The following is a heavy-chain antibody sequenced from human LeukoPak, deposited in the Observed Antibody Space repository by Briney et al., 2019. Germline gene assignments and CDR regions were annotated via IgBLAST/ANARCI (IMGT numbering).Heavy chain of an antibody. Sequence: GGSLRLSCAASGFTFSSYSMNWVRQAPGKGLEWVSAISGSGGSTYYADSVKGRFTISRDNSKNTLYLQMNSLRAEDTAVYYCAKSTANWFGGWGYWGQGTLVTVSS. D-gene: IGHD3-10*01. CDR3: AKSTANWFGGWGY. J-gene: IGHJ4*02. CDR2: ISGSGGST. CDR1: GFTFSSYS. V-gene: IGHV3-23*01.